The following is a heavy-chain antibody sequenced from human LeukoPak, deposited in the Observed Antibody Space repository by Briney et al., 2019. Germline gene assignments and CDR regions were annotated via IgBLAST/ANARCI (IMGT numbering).Heavy chain of an antibody. V-gene: IGHV4-4*07. Sequence: PSETLSLTCTVSGGSISSYYWSWIRQPAGKGLEWIGRIYTSGSTNYNPSLKSRVTMSVDTSKNQFSLKLSSVTAADTAVYYCARVRIYSPRPDKKYSSSAARLGGWFDPWGQGTLVTVSS. J-gene: IGHJ5*02. CDR2: IYTSGST. CDR3: ARVRIYSPRPDKKYSSSAARLGGWFDP. D-gene: IGHD6-6*01. CDR1: GGSISSYY.